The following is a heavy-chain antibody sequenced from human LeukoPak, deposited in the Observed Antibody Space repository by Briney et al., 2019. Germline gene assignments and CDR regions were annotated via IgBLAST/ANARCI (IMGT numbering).Heavy chain of an antibody. D-gene: IGHD6-13*01. J-gene: IGHJ4*02. CDR2: ISGSNGNT. Sequence: ASVKVSCKASSYTFTRYGISWVRQAPGQGLEWMGWISGSNGNTNYAQKFQGRVSMTADTSTSTAYMELRSLRSDDTAVYYCARDLRRGSSSWYVSGGDYWGQGTLVTVSS. CDR3: ARDLRRGSSSWYVSGGDY. V-gene: IGHV1-18*01. CDR1: SYTFTRYG.